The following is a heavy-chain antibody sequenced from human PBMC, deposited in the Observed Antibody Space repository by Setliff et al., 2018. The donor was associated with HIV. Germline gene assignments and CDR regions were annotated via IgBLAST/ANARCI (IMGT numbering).Heavy chain of an antibody. J-gene: IGHJ4*02. V-gene: IGHV3-49*04. CDR1: GFTFGDYA. CDR3: ARDPIDYGDSPFDY. D-gene: IGHD4-17*01. Sequence: GGSLRLSCTASGFTFGDYAMSWVRQAPGKGLEWVGFIRSKAYGGTTEYAASVKGRFTISRDDSKSIAYLQMNSLKTEDTAVYYCARDPIDYGDSPFDYWGQGTLVTVSS. CDR2: IRSKAYGGTT.